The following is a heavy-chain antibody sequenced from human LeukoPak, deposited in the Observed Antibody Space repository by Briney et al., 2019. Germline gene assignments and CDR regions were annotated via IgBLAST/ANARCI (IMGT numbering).Heavy chain of an antibody. J-gene: IGHJ2*01. CDR3: ARELVSLGTGYFDL. CDR1: GVTFGTYG. V-gene: IGHV3-23*01. CDR2: ITGSSTWT. D-gene: IGHD7-27*01. Sequence: PGGSLRLSCEASGVTFGTYGMTWVRHAPGKGLEWVSGITGSSTWTYYADSVRGRFTISRDNSKNTLHLQMNNLTADDTAIYYCARELVSLGTGYFDLWGRGTLVTVSS.